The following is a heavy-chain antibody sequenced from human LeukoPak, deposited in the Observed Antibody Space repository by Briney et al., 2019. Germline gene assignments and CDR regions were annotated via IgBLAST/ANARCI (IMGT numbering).Heavy chain of an antibody. CDR3: ARDRTRSGSYSSGWYPGGY. J-gene: IGHJ4*02. CDR2: INPSGGST. Sequence: ASVKVSCKASGYTFTSYYMHWVRQAPGQGLEWMGIINPSGGSTSYAQKFQGRVTMTRDTSTSTVYMELSSLRSEDTAVYYCARDRTRSGSYSSGWYPGGYWGQGTLVTVSS. V-gene: IGHV1-46*01. D-gene: IGHD6-19*01. CDR1: GYTFTSYY.